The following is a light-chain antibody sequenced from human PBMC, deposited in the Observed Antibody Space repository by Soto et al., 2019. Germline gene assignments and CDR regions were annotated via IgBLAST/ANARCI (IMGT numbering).Light chain of an antibody. Sequence: EILITQSPATLSVSPGERATLSCRASQSVSSDLAWYQQKPGQAPRLLIYGASTRATDIPARFSGNGSGTEFTLSISSLQSEDFAVYYCQQYSVWPPVLTFGGGTRWIS. J-gene: IGKJ4*01. CDR1: QSVSSD. CDR2: GAS. CDR3: QQYSVWPPVLT. V-gene: IGKV3-15*01.